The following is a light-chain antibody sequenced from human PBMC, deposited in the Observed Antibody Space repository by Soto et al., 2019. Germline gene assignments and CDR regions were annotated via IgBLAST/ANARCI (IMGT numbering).Light chain of an antibody. J-gene: IGKJ1*01. CDR2: DTS. CDR3: QQYDDYWT. CDR1: QRLSSW. V-gene: IGKV1-5*01. Sequence: DITMTQSPSTLSASVGDRVIIPCRASQRLSSWLAWYQQKPGQAPKLLIFDTSKLESGVPSRFSGSGSGTEFTLTISSLQPDDFATYYCQQYDDYWTFGQGTKVDIK.